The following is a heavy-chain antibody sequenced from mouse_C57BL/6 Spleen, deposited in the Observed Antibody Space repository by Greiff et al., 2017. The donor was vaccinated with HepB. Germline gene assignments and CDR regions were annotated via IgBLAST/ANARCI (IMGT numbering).Heavy chain of an antibody. CDR3: ARDYGSRPWFAY. D-gene: IGHD1-1*01. V-gene: IGHV1-82*01. CDR1: GYAFSSSG. J-gene: IGHJ3*01. CDR2: IYPGDGDT. Sequence: VQLQQSGPELVKPGASVKIPCKASGYAFSSSGMNWGKQRPGKGLEWIGRIYPGDGDTNTNGKFKGKATLTADKSSSTAYMQLCSLPSEDSAVYFCARDYGSRPWFAYWGQGTLVTVSA.